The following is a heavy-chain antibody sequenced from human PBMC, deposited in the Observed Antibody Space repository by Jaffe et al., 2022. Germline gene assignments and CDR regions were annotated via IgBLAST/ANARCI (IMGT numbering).Heavy chain of an antibody. CDR3: AKPPYDFWSGYTLYYFDY. CDR2: IRYDGSNK. Sequence: QVQLVESGGGVVQPGGSLRLSCAASGFTFSSYGMHWVRQAPGKGLEWVAFIRYDGSNKYYADSVKGRFTISRDNSKNTLYLQMNSLRAEDTAVYYCAKPPYDFWSGYTLYYFDYWGQGTLVTVSS. CDR1: GFTFSSYG. V-gene: IGHV3-30*02. J-gene: IGHJ4*02. D-gene: IGHD3-3*01.